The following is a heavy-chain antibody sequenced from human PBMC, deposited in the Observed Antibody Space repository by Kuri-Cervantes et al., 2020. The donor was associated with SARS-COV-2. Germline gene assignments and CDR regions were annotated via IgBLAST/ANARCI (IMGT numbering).Heavy chain of an antibody. D-gene: IGHD3-3*01. J-gene: IGHJ6*03. V-gene: IGHV3-30-3*01. Sequence: SLKISCAASGFTFSNYAMHWVRQAPGKGLEWVAVISYDGSNKYYADSVKGRFTISRDNSKNTLYLQMNSLRAEDTAVYYCARASAHYDFWSGYSNTGGYYYYYYMDVWGKGTTVTVSS. CDR1: GFTFSNYA. CDR3: ARASAHYDFWSGYSNTGGYYYYYYMDV. CDR2: ISYDGSNK.